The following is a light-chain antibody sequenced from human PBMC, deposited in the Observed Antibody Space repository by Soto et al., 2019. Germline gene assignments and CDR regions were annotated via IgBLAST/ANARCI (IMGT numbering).Light chain of an antibody. CDR3: QQYNSFPYT. CDR2: KAS. CDR1: QSMSIY. V-gene: IGKV1-5*03. Sequence: DIQMTQSPSTLSASVGDRVTITCRASQSMSIYLAWYQQKPGRAPKLLMYKASSLESGVPSRFSGSGSGTEFTLTISSLQPDGSATYYCQQYNSFPYTFGQGTKLEIK. J-gene: IGKJ2*01.